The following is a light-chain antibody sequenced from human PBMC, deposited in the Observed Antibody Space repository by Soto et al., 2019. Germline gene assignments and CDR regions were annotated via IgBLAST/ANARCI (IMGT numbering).Light chain of an antibody. CDR3: QQYNSDSQT. CDR1: QSISSW. CDR2: KAS. J-gene: IGKJ1*01. V-gene: IGKV1-5*03. Sequence: DIQMTQSPSTLSASVGDRVTITCRASQSISSWLAWYQQKPGKAPKLLIYKASTLESGVPSRFSGSGSGTEFTLTISSLQPADFAIYYCQQYNSDSQTFGQGTKVEIK.